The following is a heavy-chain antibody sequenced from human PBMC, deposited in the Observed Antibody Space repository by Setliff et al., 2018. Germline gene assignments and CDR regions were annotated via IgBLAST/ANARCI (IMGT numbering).Heavy chain of an antibody. J-gene: IGHJ6*03. Sequence: SETLSLTCTVSGGSITSGRYYWGLIRQPPGKGLEWVATIYYSGSTYSNPSLKSRLIISVDAPDNQFSVKLSSVTAADTAVYYCARHKSNGSGSYPSLYMDVWGKGIMVTVSS. CDR2: IYYSGST. V-gene: IGHV4-39*01. CDR1: GGSITSGRYY. D-gene: IGHD3-10*01. CDR3: ARHKSNGSGSYPSLYMDV.